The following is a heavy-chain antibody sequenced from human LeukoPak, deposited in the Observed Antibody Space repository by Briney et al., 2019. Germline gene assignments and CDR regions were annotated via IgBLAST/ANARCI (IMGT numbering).Heavy chain of an antibody. Sequence: PSETLSLTCTVSGGSISSSSYYWGWIRQPPGKGLEWIGSIYYSGSTYYTPSLKSRVTISVDTSKNQFSLKLSSVTAADTAVYYCARGVVHTDAFDIWGQGTMVTVSS. CDR2: IYYSGST. CDR3: ARGVVHTDAFDI. J-gene: IGHJ3*02. CDR1: GGSISSSSYY. V-gene: IGHV4-39*07.